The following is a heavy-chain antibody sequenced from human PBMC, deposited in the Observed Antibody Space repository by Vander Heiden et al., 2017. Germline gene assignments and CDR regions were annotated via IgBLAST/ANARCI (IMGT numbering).Heavy chain of an antibody. CDR1: GFTFSSYG. CDR3: AKPWKTTVVTRAFDI. V-gene: IGHV3-30*18. CDR2: ISYDGSNK. Sequence: QVQLVESGGGVVQPGRSLRLSCAASGFTFSSYGMHWVRQAPGKGLEWVAVISYDGSNKYYADSVKGRFTISRDNSKNTLYLQMNSLRAEDTAVYYCAKPWKTTVVTRAFDIWGQGTMVTVSS. J-gene: IGHJ3*02. D-gene: IGHD4-17*01.